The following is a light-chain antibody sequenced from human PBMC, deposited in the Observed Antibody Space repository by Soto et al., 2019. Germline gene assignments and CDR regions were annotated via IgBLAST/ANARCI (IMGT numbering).Light chain of an antibody. CDR2: GNN. CDR3: QSYANGLRVV. V-gene: IGLV1-40*01. Sequence: QPVLTQPPSVSGAPGQRVTISCTGSSSSVGAGYDVQWYQQLPGTAPKLLIYGNNNRPSGVPDRFSGSKSGTSASLAITGLQAEDEADYYCQSYANGLRVVFGGGTKLTVL. J-gene: IGLJ2*01. CDR1: SSSVGAGYD.